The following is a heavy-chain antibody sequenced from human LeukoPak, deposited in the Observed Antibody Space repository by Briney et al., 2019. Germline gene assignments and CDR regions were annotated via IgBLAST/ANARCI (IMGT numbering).Heavy chain of an antibody. Sequence: SETLSLTCTVSGGSISSSSYYWGWIRQPPGRGLDWIGTNYYAGGTYYNPSPKSRVTISVDTSKNQFSLRLSSVTAADTAVYYCARGFGESEYYYYGMDVWGQGTTVTVSS. CDR2: NYYAGGT. V-gene: IGHV4-39*01. CDR1: GGSISSSSYY. D-gene: IGHD3-10*01. CDR3: ARGFGESEYYYYGMDV. J-gene: IGHJ6*02.